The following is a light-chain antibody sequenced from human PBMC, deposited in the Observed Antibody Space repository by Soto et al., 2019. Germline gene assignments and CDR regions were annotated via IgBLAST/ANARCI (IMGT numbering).Light chain of an antibody. CDR2: SVS. J-gene: IGKJ1*01. V-gene: IGKV1-16*01. CDR3: QQYYSYPRT. CDR1: QSIGKH. Sequence: DIQMTQSPSSLSASVGDRVTITCRASQSIGKHLNWYQQKPGIAPKFLIYSVSSLQSGVPSRFSGSGSGTDFTLTISCLQSEDFATYYCQQYYSYPRTFGQGTKVDIK.